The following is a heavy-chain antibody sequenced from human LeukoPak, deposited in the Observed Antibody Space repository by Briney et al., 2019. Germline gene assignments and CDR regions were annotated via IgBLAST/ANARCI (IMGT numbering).Heavy chain of an antibody. CDR1: GFTFSSYG. Sequence: GGSLRLSCAASGFTFSSYGMHWVRQAPGKGLEWVAFIRYDGSNKYYADSVKGRFTISRDNSKNTLYLQMNSLRAEDTAGNYCAKDVIPPHMEHDWFDPWGQGTLVTVSS. J-gene: IGHJ5*02. CDR3: AKDVIPPHMEHDWFDP. D-gene: IGHD2/OR15-2a*01. CDR2: IRYDGSNK. V-gene: IGHV3-30*02.